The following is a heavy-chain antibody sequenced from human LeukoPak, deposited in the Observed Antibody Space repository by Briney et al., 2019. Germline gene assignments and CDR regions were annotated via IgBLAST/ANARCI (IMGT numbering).Heavy chain of an antibody. J-gene: IGHJ4*02. Sequence: GGSLRLSCVASGFISSSYSMNWVRQAPGRGLEWISYIGSSGSTIYYVDSVKGRFTISRDNAKNTLYLQMNSLRAEDTAVYYCASSDYWGQGTLVTVSS. V-gene: IGHV3-48*04. CDR2: IGSSGSTI. CDR3: ASSDY. CDR1: GFISSSYS.